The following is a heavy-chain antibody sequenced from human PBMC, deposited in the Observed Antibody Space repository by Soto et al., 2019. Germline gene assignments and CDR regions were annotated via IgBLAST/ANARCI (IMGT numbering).Heavy chain of an antibody. CDR3: AKRELVLDY. D-gene: IGHD6-13*01. CDR2: ISGSGGSR. V-gene: IGHV3-23*01. J-gene: IGHJ4*02. Sequence: EVQLLESGGGLVQPGGSLRLSCAASGFTFSSYAMSWVRQAPGKGLEWVSGISGSGGSRNYADSMKGRFTISRDNSKNTLYLQMNSLRAEDTAVYYCAKRELVLDYWGQGTLVTVSS. CDR1: GFTFSSYA.